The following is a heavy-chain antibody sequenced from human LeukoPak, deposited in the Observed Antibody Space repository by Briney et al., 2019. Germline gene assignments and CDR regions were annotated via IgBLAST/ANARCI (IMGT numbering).Heavy chain of an antibody. J-gene: IGHJ5*02. CDR3: ARGRTKHTIFGPAAGP. Sequence: SETLSLTCTVSGGSINSYYWTWIRQPPGKGLELIGHVYYSGSTYYSPSLKSRVTISVDTSKNQFSLKLSSVTAADTAVYYCARGRTKHTIFGPAAGPWGQGTLVTVSS. D-gene: IGHD3-3*01. V-gene: IGHV4-59*12. CDR2: VYYSGST. CDR1: GGSINSYY.